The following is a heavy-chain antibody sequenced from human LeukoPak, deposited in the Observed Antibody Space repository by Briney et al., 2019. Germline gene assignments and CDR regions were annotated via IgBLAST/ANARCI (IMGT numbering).Heavy chain of an antibody. J-gene: IGHJ3*02. CDR3: ARDPLLSCSGGYCYYDAFDI. CDR1: GGSISSSSYY. D-gene: IGHD2-15*01. CDR2: IYYSGNT. V-gene: IGHV4-39*07. Sequence: SETLSLTCTVSGGSISSSSYYWGWIRQPPGKGLEWIGSIYYSGNTYYNPSLKSRVTISVDTSKNQFSLKLSSVTAADTAVYYCARDPLLSCSGGYCYYDAFDIWGQGTMVTVSS.